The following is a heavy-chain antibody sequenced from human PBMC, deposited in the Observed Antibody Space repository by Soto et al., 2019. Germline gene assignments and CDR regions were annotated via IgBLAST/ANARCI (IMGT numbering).Heavy chain of an antibody. CDR3: ARGLGYCSGSGAC. CDR2: ISSDGSST. Sequence: GGSLRLSCTASGFPFSSYWMHWVRQAPGKGLVWVSRISSDGSSTSYADSVKGRFTISRDNAKNTLYLQMNSLRAEDTAVYYCARGLGYCSGSGACWGQGTTVTVSS. CDR1: GFPFSSYW. D-gene: IGHD2-15*01. V-gene: IGHV3-74*01. J-gene: IGHJ6*02.